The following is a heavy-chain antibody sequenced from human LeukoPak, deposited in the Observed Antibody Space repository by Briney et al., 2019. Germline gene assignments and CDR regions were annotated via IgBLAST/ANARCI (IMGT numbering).Heavy chain of an antibody. V-gene: IGHV5-51*01. CDR3: ARLSSRVQLLGFNWFDP. Sequence: GESLKISCKGSGYSFTSYWIGWVRQMPGKGLEWMGIIYPGDSDTRYSPSFQGQVTISADKSISTAYLQWSSLKASDTAMYYCARLSSRVQLLGFNWFDPWGQGTLVTVSS. J-gene: IGHJ5*02. CDR1: GYSFTSYW. CDR2: IYPGDSDT. D-gene: IGHD2-2*01.